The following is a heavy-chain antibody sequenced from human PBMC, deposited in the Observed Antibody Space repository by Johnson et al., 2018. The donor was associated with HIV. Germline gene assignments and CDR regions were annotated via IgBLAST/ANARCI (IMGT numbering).Heavy chain of an antibody. CDR3: ARENVLFNAFDI. V-gene: IGHV3-NL1*01. CDR1: GFTFSSYG. Sequence: QVQLVESGGGVVQPGRSLRLSCAASGFTFSSYGMHWVRQAPGKGLEWVAVIYSGGSTNYADSVKGRFTISRDNLQMNSLRTEDTAVYYCARENVLFNAFDIWGQGTLVTVSS. J-gene: IGHJ3*02. CDR2: IYSGGST. D-gene: IGHD2/OR15-2a*01.